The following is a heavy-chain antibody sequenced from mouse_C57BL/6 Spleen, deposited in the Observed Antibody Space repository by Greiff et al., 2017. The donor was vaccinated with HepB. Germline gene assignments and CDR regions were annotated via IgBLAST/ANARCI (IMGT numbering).Heavy chain of an antibody. V-gene: IGHV5-4*01. Sequence: EVQGVESGGGLVKPGGSLKLSCAASGFTFSSYAMSWVRQTPEKRLEWVATISDGGSYTYYPDNVKGRFTISRDNAKNNLYLQMSHLKSEDTAMYYCAREGTTVVFDYWGQGTTLTVSS. CDR2: ISDGGSYT. D-gene: IGHD1-1*01. CDR3: AREGTTVVFDY. CDR1: GFTFSSYA. J-gene: IGHJ2*01.